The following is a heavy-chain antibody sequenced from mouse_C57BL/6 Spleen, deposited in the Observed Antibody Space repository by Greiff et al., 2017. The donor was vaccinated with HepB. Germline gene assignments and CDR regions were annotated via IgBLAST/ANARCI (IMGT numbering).Heavy chain of an antibody. J-gene: IGHJ1*03. CDR3: ARLGGYYSNPFDV. CDR1: GFTFSSYG. CDR2: ISSGGSYT. V-gene: IGHV5-6*01. D-gene: IGHD2-5*01. Sequence: EVQRVESGGDLVKPGGSLKLSCAASGFTFSSYGMSWVRQTPDKRLEWVATISSGGSYTYYPDSVKGRFTISRDNAKNTLYLQMSRLKSEDTAMYYCARLGGYYSNPFDVWGTGTTVTVSS.